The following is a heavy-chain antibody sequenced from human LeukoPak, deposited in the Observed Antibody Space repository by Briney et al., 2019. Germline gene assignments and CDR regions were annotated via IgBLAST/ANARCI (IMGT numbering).Heavy chain of an antibody. Sequence: LRLSCAASGFTVSDYYMHWIRQAPGKGLEWIGYIYYSGSTYYNPSLKSRVTISVDTSKNQFSLKLSSVTAADTAVYYCARAGPNYYDIMGALSCGIWGQGTIVTVSS. CDR2: IYYSGST. D-gene: IGHD3-22*01. J-gene: IGHJ3*02. V-gene: IGHV4-30-4*08. CDR1: GFTVSDYY. CDR3: ARAGPNYYDIMGALSCGI.